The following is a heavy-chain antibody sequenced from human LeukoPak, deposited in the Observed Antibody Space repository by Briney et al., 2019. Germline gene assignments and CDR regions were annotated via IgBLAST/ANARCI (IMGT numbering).Heavy chain of an antibody. J-gene: IGHJ3*02. D-gene: IGHD3-22*01. CDR2: INHSGST. Sequence: IPSETLSLTCTVSGGSISSGGYYWSWIRQPPGKGLEWIGEINHSGSTNCIPSLKSRVTISVDTSKNQFSLKLSSVTAADTAVYYCAKTRTYYDSSKSAFDIWGQGTTVTVSS. CDR3: AKTRTYYDSSKSAFDI. V-gene: IGHV4-39*07. CDR1: GGSISSGGYY.